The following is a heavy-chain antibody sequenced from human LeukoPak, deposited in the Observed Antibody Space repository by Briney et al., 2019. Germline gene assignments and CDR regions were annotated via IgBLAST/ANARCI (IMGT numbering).Heavy chain of an antibody. J-gene: IGHJ3*02. V-gene: IGHV3-30*03. D-gene: IGHD3-10*01. CDR3: ARVKGSYGSGRWDI. Sequence: PGGSLRLSCAASGFTFSSYGMHWVRQAPGKGLEWVAVISYDGSNKYYADSVKGRFTISRDNSKNTLYLQMNSLRAEDTAVYYCARVKGSYGSGRWDIWGQGTMVTVSS. CDR2: ISYDGSNK. CDR1: GFTFSSYG.